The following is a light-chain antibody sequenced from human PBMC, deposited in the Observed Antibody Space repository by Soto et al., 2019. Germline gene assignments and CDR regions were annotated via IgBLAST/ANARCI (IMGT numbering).Light chain of an antibody. V-gene: IGKV3-15*01. Sequence: EIVVTQSPATLSVSPGERVTLSCRASQSVSSSLAWYQQRPGQAPRLLIYDTSTRAAGISARFSGSGSGTEFTLSISSLQSGDFAAYYCQQYIDWPPGTFGQGTAVEIK. CDR1: QSVSSS. CDR3: QQYIDWPPGT. CDR2: DTS. J-gene: IGKJ1*01.